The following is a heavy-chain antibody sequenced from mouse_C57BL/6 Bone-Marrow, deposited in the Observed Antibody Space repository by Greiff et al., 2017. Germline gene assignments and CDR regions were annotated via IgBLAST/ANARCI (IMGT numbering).Heavy chain of an antibody. CDR3: AREGTVVSYCFAY. J-gene: IGHJ2*01. D-gene: IGHD1-1*01. V-gene: IGHV1-69*01. CDR1: GYTFTSYW. CDR2: IDPSDSYT. Sequence: QVQLQQPGAELVMPGASVKLSCKASGYTFTSYWMHWVKQRPGQGLEWIGEIDPSDSYTNYNQKFKGKSTLTVDKSSSTAYMQLSSLTSEDSAVYYCAREGTVVSYCFAYWGQGTTLTVSS.